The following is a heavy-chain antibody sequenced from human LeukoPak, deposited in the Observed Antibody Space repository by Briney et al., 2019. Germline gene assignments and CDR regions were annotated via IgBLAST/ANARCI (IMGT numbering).Heavy chain of an antibody. D-gene: IGHD2-2*01. Sequence: PGGSLRLSCAASGFTFSSYSMNWVRQAPGKGLEWVSSISSSSSYIYYADSVKGRFTISRDNSKNTLYLQMNSLRAEDTAVYYCAKDLKGVVPAAIALDYWGQGTLVTVSS. CDR1: GFTFSSYS. J-gene: IGHJ4*02. CDR2: ISSSSSYI. CDR3: AKDLKGVVPAAIALDY. V-gene: IGHV3-21*04.